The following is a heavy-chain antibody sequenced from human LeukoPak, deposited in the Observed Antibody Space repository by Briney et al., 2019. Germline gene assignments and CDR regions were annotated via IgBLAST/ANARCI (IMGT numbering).Heavy chain of an antibody. Sequence: SETLSLICTVSGGSVSSYYWSWIRQPPGKGLEWIGYIYNSENTKYNSSLESRVTISVDTSKNQFFLRLSSVTAADTAVYYCARFHSGPSGWYVLWYFDLWGRGTLVTVSS. J-gene: IGHJ2*01. CDR1: GGSVSSYY. CDR3: ARFHSGPSGWYVLWYFDL. CDR2: IYNSENT. V-gene: IGHV4-4*09. D-gene: IGHD6-19*01.